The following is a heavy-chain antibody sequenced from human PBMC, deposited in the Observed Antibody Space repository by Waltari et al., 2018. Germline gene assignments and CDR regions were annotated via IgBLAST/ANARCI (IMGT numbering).Heavy chain of an antibody. CDR2: IRYDGSNK. V-gene: IGHV3-30*02. CDR3: AKMGVAGVLN. Sequence: QVQLVESGVCVVQPGGSLRLSCAASGFTFSSYGLHWVRQAPGKGLERGAFIRYDGSNKYYADSVKGRFTISRDNSKNSLYLQMNSLRAEDTALYYCAKMGVAGVLNWGQGTLVTVSS. D-gene: IGHD6-19*01. J-gene: IGHJ4*02. CDR1: GFTFSSYG.